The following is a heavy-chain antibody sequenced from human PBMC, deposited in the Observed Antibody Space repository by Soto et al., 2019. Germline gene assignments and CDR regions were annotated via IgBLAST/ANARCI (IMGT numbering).Heavy chain of an antibody. V-gene: IGHV4-31*03. CDR1: GGSISSGGYY. J-gene: IGHJ6*02. CDR3: AASCVACGGFNYYGMDV. D-gene: IGHD5-12*01. Sequence: SETLSVTCTVSGGSISSGGYYWSWIRQHSGKGLEWIGYIYYSGSTYYNPSLKSRVTISVDTSKNQFSLKLSSVTAADTAVYYCAASCVACGGFNYYGMDVWGQGTTVT. CDR2: IYYSGST.